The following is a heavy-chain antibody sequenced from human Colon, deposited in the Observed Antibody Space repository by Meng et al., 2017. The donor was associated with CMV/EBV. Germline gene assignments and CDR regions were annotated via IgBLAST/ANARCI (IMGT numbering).Heavy chain of an antibody. CDR1: GGSLSSFY. V-gene: IGHV4-59*01. CDR3: ARDYALRRFDY. D-gene: IGHD2-2*01. CDR2: FYHSGII. Sequence: SETLSLTCTLSGGSLSSFYWSWIRQSPGTGLEWIGHFYHSGIINYNPSLKNRATVSADMARNQLSLKLTAVTAAATAVYYCARDYALRRFDYWGQGTLVTVSS. J-gene: IGHJ4*02.